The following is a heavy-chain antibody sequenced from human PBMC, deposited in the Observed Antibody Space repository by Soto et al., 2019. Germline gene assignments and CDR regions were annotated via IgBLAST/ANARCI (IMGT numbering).Heavy chain of an antibody. D-gene: IGHD6-19*01. CDR1: GGSISRYY. CDR3: ARGAGAGRYYYSYYGMDV. Sequence: ASETLSLTCTVSGGSISRYYWSWIRQPPGKGLEWIGYIYYSGSTNYNPSLKSRVTISVDTSKNQCSLKLSSVTAADTAVYYCARGAGAGRYYYSYYGMDVWGQGTTVTVSS. CDR2: IYYSGST. J-gene: IGHJ6*02. V-gene: IGHV4-59*01.